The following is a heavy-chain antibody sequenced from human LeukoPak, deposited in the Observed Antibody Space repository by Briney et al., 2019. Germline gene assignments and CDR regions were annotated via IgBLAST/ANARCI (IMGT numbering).Heavy chain of an antibody. Sequence: GGSLRLSCAASGFTFSSYSMNWVRQAPGKGLEWVSSISSSSSYIYYADSVKGRFTISRDNAKNSLYLQMNSLRAEDTAVYYCAREALDRRDDAFDIWGQGTMVTVSS. V-gene: IGHV3-21*01. CDR1: GFTFSSYS. CDR2: ISSSSSYI. J-gene: IGHJ3*02. CDR3: AREALDRRDDAFDI. D-gene: IGHD2-2*03.